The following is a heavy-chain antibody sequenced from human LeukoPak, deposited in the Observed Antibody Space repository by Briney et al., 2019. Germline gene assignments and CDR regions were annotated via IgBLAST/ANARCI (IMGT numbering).Heavy chain of an antibody. D-gene: IGHD1-26*01. J-gene: IGHJ4*02. CDR3: ARGAGELPFDY. Sequence: GGSLRLSCAASGFTFDDYGMSWVRQAPGKGLELVSGINWNGGSTGYADSVKGRFTNSRDNAKNSLYLQMNSLRAEDTALYHCARGAGELPFDYWGQGTLVTVSS. CDR2: INWNGGST. V-gene: IGHV3-20*01. CDR1: GFTFDDYG.